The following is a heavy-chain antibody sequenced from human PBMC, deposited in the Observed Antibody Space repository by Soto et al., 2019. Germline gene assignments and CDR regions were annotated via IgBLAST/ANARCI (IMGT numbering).Heavy chain of an antibody. V-gene: IGHV3-30-3*01. CDR1: GFTFSSYA. CDR2: ISYDGSNK. Sequence: GRSLRLSCAASGFTFSSYAMHRVRQAPGKGLEWVAVISYDGSNKYYADSVKSRFTISRDNSKNTLYLQMNSLRAEDTAVYYCARARDPPFQWELREHFDYWGQGTLVTVSS. J-gene: IGHJ4*02. CDR3: ARARDPPFQWELREHFDY. D-gene: IGHD1-26*01.